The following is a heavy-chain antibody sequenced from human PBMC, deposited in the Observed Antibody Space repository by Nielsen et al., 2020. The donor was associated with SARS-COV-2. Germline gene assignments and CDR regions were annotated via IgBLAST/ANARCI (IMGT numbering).Heavy chain of an antibody. CDR3: ARDLTMVRGVSVLRGAFDI. Sequence: WVRQAPGQGLEWMGWISAYNGNTNYAQKLQGRVTMTTDTSTSTAYMELRSLRSDDTAVYYCARDLTMVRGVSVLRGAFDIWGQGTMVTVSS. CDR2: ISAYNGNT. D-gene: IGHD3-10*01. V-gene: IGHV1-18*01. J-gene: IGHJ3*02.